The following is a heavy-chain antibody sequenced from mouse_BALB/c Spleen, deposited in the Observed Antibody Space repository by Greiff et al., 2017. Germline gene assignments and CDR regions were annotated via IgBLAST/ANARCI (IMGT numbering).Heavy chain of an antibody. CDR3: ASNYGSSFAY. D-gene: IGHD1-1*01. V-gene: IGHV3-2*02. CDR2: ISYSGST. CDR1: GYSITSDYA. Sequence: VQLKESGPGLVKPSQSLSLTCTVTGYSITSDYAWNWIRQFPGNKLEWMGYISYSGSTSYNPSLKSRISITRDTSKNQFFLQLNSVTTEDTATYYCASNYGSSFAYWGQGTLVTVSA. J-gene: IGHJ3*01.